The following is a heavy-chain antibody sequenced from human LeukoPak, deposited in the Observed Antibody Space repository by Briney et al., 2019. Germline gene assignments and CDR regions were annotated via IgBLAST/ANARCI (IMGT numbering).Heavy chain of an antibody. CDR2: INPNSGGT. CDR1: GYTFTGYY. D-gene: IGHD4-17*01. J-gene: IGHJ5*02. Sequence: ASVKVSCEASGYTFTGYYIHWVRQAPGQGLEWMGWINPNSGGTNYAQKFQGRVTMTRDTSISTAYMELSRLRSEDTAVYYCARGGLTTVTFTVNWFDPWGQGTLVTVSS. CDR3: ARGGLTTVTFTVNWFDP. V-gene: IGHV1-2*02.